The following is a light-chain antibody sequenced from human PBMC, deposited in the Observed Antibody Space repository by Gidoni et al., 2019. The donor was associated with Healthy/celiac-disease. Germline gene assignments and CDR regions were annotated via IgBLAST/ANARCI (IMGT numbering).Light chain of an antibody. J-gene: IGLJ2*01. CDR2: DTS. Sequence: QAVVTQEPSLTVSPGGTVTLTCGSSTGAVTSGHYPYWFQQKPGQAPRTLIYDTSNKHSWTPARFSGSLLGGKAALTLSGAQPEDEAEYYCLLSYSGARHVVFGGWTKLPVL. CDR3: LLSYSGARHVV. CDR1: TGAVTSGHY. V-gene: IGLV7-46*01.